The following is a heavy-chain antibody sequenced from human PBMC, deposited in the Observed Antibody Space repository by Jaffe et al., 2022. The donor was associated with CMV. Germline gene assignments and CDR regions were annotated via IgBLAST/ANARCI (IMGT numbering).Heavy chain of an antibody. CDR2: ISSSGSTI. CDR1: GFTFSSYE. V-gene: IGHV3-48*03. J-gene: IGHJ6*03. Sequence: EVQLVESGGGLVQPGGSLRLSCAASGFTFSSYEMNWVRQAPGKGLEWVSYISSSGSTIYYADSVKGRFTISRDNAKNSLYLQMNSLRAEDTAVYYCAREGNYDYVWGSYRYRGNPMDVWGKGTTVTVSS. CDR3: AREGNYDYVWGSYRYRGNPMDV. D-gene: IGHD3-16*02.